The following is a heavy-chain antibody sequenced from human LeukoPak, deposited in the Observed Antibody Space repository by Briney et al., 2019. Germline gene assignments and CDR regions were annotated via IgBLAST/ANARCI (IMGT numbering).Heavy chain of an antibody. Sequence: GGSLRLSCAASGFTFSDYYMSWIRQAPGKGLEWVSYISSSGSTIYYADSVKGRFTISRDNAKNSLYLQMNSLRAEDTAVYYCARRDQDYGGNSFAFDIWGQGTMVTVSS. V-gene: IGHV3-11*01. D-gene: IGHD4-23*01. J-gene: IGHJ3*02. CDR2: ISSSGSTI. CDR1: GFTFSDYY. CDR3: ARRDQDYGGNSFAFDI.